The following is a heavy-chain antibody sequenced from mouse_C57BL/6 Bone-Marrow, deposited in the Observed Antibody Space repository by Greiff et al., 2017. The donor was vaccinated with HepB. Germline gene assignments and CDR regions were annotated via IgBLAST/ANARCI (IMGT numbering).Heavy chain of an antibody. CDR2: INPYNGGT. CDR3: ARRYSNL. J-gene: IGHJ3*01. D-gene: IGHD2-5*01. CDR1: GYTFTDYY. V-gene: IGHV1-19*01. Sequence: EVKVVESGPVLVKPGASVKMSCKASGYTFTDYYMNWVKQSHGKSLEWIGVINPYNGGTSYNQKFKGKATLTVDKSSSTAYMELNSLTSEDSAVYYCARRYSNLWGQGTLVTVSA.